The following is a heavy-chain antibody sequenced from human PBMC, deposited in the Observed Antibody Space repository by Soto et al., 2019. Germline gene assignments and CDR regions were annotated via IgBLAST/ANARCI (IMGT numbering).Heavy chain of an antibody. Sequence: QVQLVESGGGVVQPGRSLRLSCAASGFTFSSYGMHWVRQAPGKGLEWVAVIWYDGSNKYYADSVKGRFTISRDNSKNTLYLQMNSLRAEDTAVYYCARGDLDTAFDYWGQGTLVTVSS. V-gene: IGHV3-33*01. J-gene: IGHJ4*02. CDR3: ARGDLDTAFDY. CDR1: GFTFSSYG. D-gene: IGHD1-1*01. CDR2: IWYDGSNK.